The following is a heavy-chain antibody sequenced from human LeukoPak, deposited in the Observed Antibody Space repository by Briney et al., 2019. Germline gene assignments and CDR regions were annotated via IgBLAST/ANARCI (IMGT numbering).Heavy chain of an antibody. J-gene: IGHJ4*02. CDR1: GYTFTSYD. D-gene: IGHD5-18*01. CDR2: MNPNSGHT. V-gene: IGHV1-8*01. CDR3: ARYFSGRGYSYADGDH. Sequence: ASVTVSCKASGYTFTSYDINWVRQAPGQGLEWMGWMNPNSGHTGYAHKFQGRVTMTRDTSIGTAYMELSSLRFEDTAVYYCARYFSGRGYSYADGDHWGQGTLVTASS.